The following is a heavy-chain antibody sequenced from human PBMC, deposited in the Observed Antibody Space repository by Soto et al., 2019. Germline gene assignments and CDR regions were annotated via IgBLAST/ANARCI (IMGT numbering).Heavy chain of an antibody. Sequence: SETLSLTCSVSGDSISSSNCYWGWARQSPGKGLEWIGNIYYSGNTYYDPSLKSRVTIFADTSRNQFSLKLSSVTAADTAVYSCARHNSLIRPPNSYYYYMDVWGKGTTVTVSS. CDR1: GDSISSSNCY. J-gene: IGHJ6*03. V-gene: IGHV4-39*01. D-gene: IGHD1-20*01. CDR2: IYYSGNT. CDR3: ARHNSLIRPPNSYYYYMDV.